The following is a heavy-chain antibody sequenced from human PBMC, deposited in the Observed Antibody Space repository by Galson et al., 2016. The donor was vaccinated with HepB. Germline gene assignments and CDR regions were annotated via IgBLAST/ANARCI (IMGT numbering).Heavy chain of an antibody. Sequence: SVKVSCKASGYTFASYYIYWVRQAPGRGLEWVGVINPTGGSTDFAPRFQDRVTLTRDTSTGTVYMELTSLTSDDTAVCYCARDYGAGGFSYFDYWGQGTLITVSS. V-gene: IGHV1-46*01. CDR2: INPTGGST. D-gene: IGHD6-13*01. J-gene: IGHJ4*02. CDR3: ARDYGAGGFSYFDY. CDR1: GYTFASYY.